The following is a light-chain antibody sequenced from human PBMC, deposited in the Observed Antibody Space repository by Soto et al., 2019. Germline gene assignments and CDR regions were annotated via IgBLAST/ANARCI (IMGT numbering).Light chain of an antibody. CDR1: SGSVSTSYY. Sequence: QTVVTQEPSFSVSPGRTVTLTCGLSSGSVSTSYYPSWYQQTPGQAPRTLIYRTNTRSSGVPDRFSGSILGNKAALTITGAHADDESDYYCVLYMGSGIWVFGGGTKLTVL. CDR2: RTN. V-gene: IGLV8-61*01. J-gene: IGLJ3*02. CDR3: VLYMGSGIWV.